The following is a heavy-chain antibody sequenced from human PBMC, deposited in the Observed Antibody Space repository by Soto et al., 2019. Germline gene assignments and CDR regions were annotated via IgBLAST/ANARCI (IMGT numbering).Heavy chain of an antibody. J-gene: IGHJ6*02. V-gene: IGHV1-18*01. CDR2: ISAYNGNT. D-gene: IGHD3-9*01. Sequence: VKVSCKASGYTFTSYGISWVRQAPGQGLEWMGWISAYNGNTNYAQKLQGRVTMTTDTSTSTAYMELRSLRSDDTAVYYCAREVYDILTGYPYYGMDVWGQGTTVTVSS. CDR1: GYTFTSYG. CDR3: AREVYDILTGYPYYGMDV.